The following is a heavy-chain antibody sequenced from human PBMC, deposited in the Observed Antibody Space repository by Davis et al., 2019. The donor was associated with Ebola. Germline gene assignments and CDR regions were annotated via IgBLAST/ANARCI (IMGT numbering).Heavy chain of an antibody. V-gene: IGHV3-48*01. D-gene: IGHD3-10*02. CDR1: RFTFSDYS. J-gene: IGHJ5*02. Sequence: GESLKISCAASRFTFSDYSMNWVRQAPGKGLEWVSYISGGSGAIYYAASVKGRFTISRDNAKNSLFLQMNSLGAEDTAVYYCARVFMLMRGTPENQFDPWGQGTLVTVSS. CDR2: ISGGSGAI. CDR3: ARVFMLMRGTPENQFDP.